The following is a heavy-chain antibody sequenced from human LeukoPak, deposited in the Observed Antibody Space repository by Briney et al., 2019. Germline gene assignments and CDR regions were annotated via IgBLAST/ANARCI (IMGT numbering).Heavy chain of an antibody. CDR1: GFTFSSYA. J-gene: IGHJ4*02. V-gene: IGHV3-23*01. CDR2: ISGSGANT. CDR3: AKARLRGERYFDY. D-gene: IGHD3-10*01. Sequence: GGSLRLYCAASGFTFSSYAMGWVRQAPGKGLEWVSAISGSGANTYYADSVKGRFTISRDNSKNTLYLQMNSLRPDTADTAMYHCAKARLRGERYFDYWGQGTLVTVSS.